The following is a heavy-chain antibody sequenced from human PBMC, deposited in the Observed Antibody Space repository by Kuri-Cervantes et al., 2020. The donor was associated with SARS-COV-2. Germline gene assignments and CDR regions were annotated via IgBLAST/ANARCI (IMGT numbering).Heavy chain of an antibody. CDR3: ARLGPSITIFGVVILGGMDV. V-gene: IGHV4-34*01. D-gene: IGHD3-3*01. Sequence: SETLSLTCAVYGGSFSGYYWSWIRQPPGKGLEWIGEINHSGSTNYNPSLKSRVTISVDTSKNQFSLKLSSVTAADTAVYYCARLGPSITIFGVVILGGMDVWGQGTTVTVSS. CDR2: INHSGST. CDR1: GGSFSGYY. J-gene: IGHJ6*02.